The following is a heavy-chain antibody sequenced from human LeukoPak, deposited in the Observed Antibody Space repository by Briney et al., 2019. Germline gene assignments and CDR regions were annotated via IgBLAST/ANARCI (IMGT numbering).Heavy chain of an antibody. D-gene: IGHD6-19*01. J-gene: IGHJ6*02. CDR1: GGTFSIYA. CDR2: IIPIFGTA. V-gene: IGHV1-69*13. CDR3: ASGIAVADYYYYYGMDV. Sequence: ASVKVSCKASGGTFSIYAISWVRQAPGQGLEWMGVIIPIFGTANYAQKFQGRVTITADESTSTAYMELSSLRSEDTAVYYCASGIAVADYYYYYGMDVWGQGTTVTVSS.